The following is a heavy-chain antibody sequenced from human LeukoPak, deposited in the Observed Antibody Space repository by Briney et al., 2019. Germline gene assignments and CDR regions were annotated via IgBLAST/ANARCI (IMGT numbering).Heavy chain of an antibody. J-gene: IGHJ6*02. Sequence: GGSLRLSCAASGFAFSSYAMSWVRQAPGKGLEWVSAISGSGGSTYYADSVKGRFTISRDNSKNTLYLQMNSLRAEDTAVYYCAKGGSRITIFGVVLMDVWGQGTTVTVSS. V-gene: IGHV3-23*01. CDR3: AKGGSRITIFGVVLMDV. CDR1: GFAFSSYA. D-gene: IGHD3-3*01. CDR2: ISGSGGST.